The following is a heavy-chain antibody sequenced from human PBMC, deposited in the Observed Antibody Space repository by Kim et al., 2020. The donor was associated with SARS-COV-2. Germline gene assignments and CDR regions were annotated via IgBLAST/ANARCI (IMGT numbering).Heavy chain of an antibody. Sequence: GGSLRLSCEASGFTLTNYWMNWVRQGPEKGLVWVSRSNSDGSGTHYADSVKGRFTISRDNAKNTLFLQLNSLGVEDTAIYYCARGSFQQGFDPWGQGTLVTVSS. V-gene: IGHV3-74*01. CDR2: SNSDGSGT. CDR1: GFTLTNYW. J-gene: IGHJ5*02. CDR3: ARGSFQQGFDP. D-gene: IGHD6-13*01.